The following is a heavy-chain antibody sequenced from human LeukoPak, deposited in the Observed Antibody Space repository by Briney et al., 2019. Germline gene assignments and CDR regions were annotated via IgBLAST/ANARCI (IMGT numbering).Heavy chain of an antibody. CDR2: INDSGST. D-gene: IGHD2-2*01. CDR1: GLAFSNYF. V-gene: IGHV4-34*01. J-gene: IGHJ4*02. CDR3: ARGQNCSTTTCYSARRYFDF. Sequence: SETLCLTCAASGLAFSNYFLTWIRQPPGKGLEWIAEINDSGSTNYNASLRKRVAISLDNSKNQFSLRLTSVTAADTAVYYGARGQNCSTTTCYSARRYFDFWGQGTLVTVSS.